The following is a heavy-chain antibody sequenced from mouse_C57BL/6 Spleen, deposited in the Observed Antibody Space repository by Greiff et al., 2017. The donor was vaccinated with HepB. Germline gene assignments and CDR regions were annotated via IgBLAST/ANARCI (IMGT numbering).Heavy chain of an antibody. CDR3: ARAGDYDYPYWYFDV. Sequence: VQLQQPGAELVMPGASVKLSCKASGYTFTSYWMHWVKQRPGQGLEWIGEIDPSDSYTNYNQKFKGKSTLTVDKSSSTAYIQRSSLTSEDSAVYYGARAGDYDYPYWYFDVWGTGTTDTVSS. CDR1: GYTFTSYW. J-gene: IGHJ1*03. D-gene: IGHD2-4*01. CDR2: IDPSDSYT. V-gene: IGHV1-69*01.